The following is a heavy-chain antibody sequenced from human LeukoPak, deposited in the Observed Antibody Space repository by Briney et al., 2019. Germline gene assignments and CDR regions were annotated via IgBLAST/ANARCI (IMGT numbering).Heavy chain of an antibody. CDR1: GGTFSSYA. CDR3: ARGSGIAARRGRDFDY. V-gene: IGHV1-69*05. J-gene: IGHJ4*02. CDR2: IIPIFGTA. Sequence: SVKVSCKASGGTFSSYAISWVRQAPGQGLEWMGGIIPIFGTANYAQKFQGRVTITTDESTSTAYMELSSLRSEDTAVYYCARGSGIAARRGRDFDYWGQGTLVTVSS. D-gene: IGHD6-6*01.